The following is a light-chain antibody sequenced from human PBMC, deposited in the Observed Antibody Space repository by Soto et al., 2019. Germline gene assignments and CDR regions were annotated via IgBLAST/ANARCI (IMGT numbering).Light chain of an antibody. CDR3: SSFTTSGTRV. CDR2: KVS. V-gene: IGLV2-14*01. Sequence: QSALTQPASVSGSPGQSITISCTGTSRDVGGYNYVSWYQQHPGKAPKLMIYKVSNRPSGVSNRFSGSKSGNTASLIISGLQAEDEADYYCSSFTTSGTRVFGGGTKLTVL. J-gene: IGLJ3*02. CDR1: SRDVGGYNY.